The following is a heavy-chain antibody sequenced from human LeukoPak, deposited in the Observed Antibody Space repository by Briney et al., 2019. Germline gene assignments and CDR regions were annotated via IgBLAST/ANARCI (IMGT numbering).Heavy chain of an antibody. D-gene: IGHD3-10*01. J-gene: IGHJ5*01. V-gene: IGHV3-23*01. CDR1: GSTFSGYA. CDR3: ARQIPGSGQGFDS. Sequence: GGSLRLSCTASGSTFSGYAMSWVRQAPGKGLEWVSAINGGGGNTYYTDSVKGRFTISRDNSKNSLNLQMNSLRVDDTAVFYCARQIPGSGQGFDSWGQGTLVTVSS. CDR2: INGGGGNT.